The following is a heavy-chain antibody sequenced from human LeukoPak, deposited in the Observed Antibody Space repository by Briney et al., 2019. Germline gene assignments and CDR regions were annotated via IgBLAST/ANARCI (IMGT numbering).Heavy chain of an antibody. CDR2: IYYSGST. J-gene: IGHJ6*02. CDR1: GGPISSGGYY. D-gene: IGHD3-3*01. CDR3: ARARRITIFRYYYYGMDV. V-gene: IGHV4-31*03. Sequence: SQTLSLTCTVSGGPISSGGYYWSWIRQHPGKGLEWIGYIYYSGSTYYNPSLKSRVTISVDTSKNQFSLKLSSVTAADTAVYYCARARRITIFRYYYYGMDVWGQGTTVTVSS.